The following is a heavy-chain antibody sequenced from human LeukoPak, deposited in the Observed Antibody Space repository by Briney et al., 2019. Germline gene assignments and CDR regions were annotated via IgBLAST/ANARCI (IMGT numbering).Heavy chain of an antibody. Sequence: PSETLSLTCTVSGASISDYYWSWIRQPPGKGLEWIGYIYYSGSTNYNPSLKSRVTISVDTSKNQFSLKLSSVTAADTAVYYCARETWYNWNSIRGFDPWGQGTLVTVSS. CDR1: GASISDYY. CDR2: IYYSGST. D-gene: IGHD1-7*01. V-gene: IGHV4-59*01. CDR3: ARETWYNWNSIRGFDP. J-gene: IGHJ5*02.